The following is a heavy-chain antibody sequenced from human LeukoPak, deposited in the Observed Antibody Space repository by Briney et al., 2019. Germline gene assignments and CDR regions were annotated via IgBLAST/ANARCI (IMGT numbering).Heavy chain of an antibody. Sequence: SETLSLTCTVSGGSISSYYWSWIRQPPGKGLEWIGYIYYSGSANYNPSLKSRVTISVVTSKNQFSLKLSSVTAADTAVYYCARGKWLRSSFDYWGQGTLVTVSS. CDR3: ARGKWLRSSFDY. D-gene: IGHD5-12*01. CDR2: IYYSGSA. J-gene: IGHJ4*02. CDR1: GGSISSYY. V-gene: IGHV4-59*12.